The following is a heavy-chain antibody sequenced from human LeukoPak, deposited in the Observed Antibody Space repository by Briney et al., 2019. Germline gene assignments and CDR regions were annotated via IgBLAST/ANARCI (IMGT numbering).Heavy chain of an antibody. Sequence: GGSLRLSCAASGFTFSSYAMSWVRQAPGKGLEWVSTISGSGGSTYYADFVKGRFTISRDNSKNTLYLQMNSLRAEDTAVYYCAKSTQRGYFDYWGQGTLVTVSS. V-gene: IGHV3-23*01. CDR1: GFTFSSYA. CDR2: ISGSGGST. CDR3: AKSTQRGYFDY. J-gene: IGHJ4*02. D-gene: IGHD1-1*01.